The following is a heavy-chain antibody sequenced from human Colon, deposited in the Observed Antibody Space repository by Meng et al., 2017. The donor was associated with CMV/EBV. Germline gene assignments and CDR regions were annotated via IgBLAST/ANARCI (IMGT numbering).Heavy chain of an antibody. J-gene: IGHJ6*02. Sequence: SCAASGFTVSSNYMSWVRQAPGKGLEWVSVIYSGGSTYYADSVKGRFTISRDNAKNSLYLQMNSLRAEDTAVYYCASSFGGYYYYYGMDVWGQGTTVTVSS. CDR3: ASSFGGYYYYYGMDV. V-gene: IGHV3-53*01. CDR1: GFTVSSNY. D-gene: IGHD4-23*01. CDR2: IYSGGST.